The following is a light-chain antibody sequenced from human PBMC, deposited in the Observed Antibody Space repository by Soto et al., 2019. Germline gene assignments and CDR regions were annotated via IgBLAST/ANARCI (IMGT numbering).Light chain of an antibody. CDR1: QSISSNY. J-gene: IGKJ1*01. V-gene: IGKV3-20*01. CDR3: QQYGSSPPWT. CDR2: DAS. Sequence: EIVLTQSPGTLSLSPGERATLSCRASQSISSNYLAWYQQRPGQAPRLLIYDASSRATGIPARFSGSGSGTDFTLTISRLEAEDFAVYYCQQYGSSPPWTFGQGTNVDVK.